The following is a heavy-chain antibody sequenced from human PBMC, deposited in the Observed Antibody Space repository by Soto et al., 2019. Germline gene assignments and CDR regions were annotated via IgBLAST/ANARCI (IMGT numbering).Heavy chain of an antibody. D-gene: IGHD5-12*01. J-gene: IGHJ4*02. CDR2: IYNSGTT. CDR3: AGGTDGKKVAY. CDR1: GGSISSNIYY. Sequence: PSETLSLTCTVSGGSISSNIYYWSWIRQPPGKGLEWIGYIYNSGTTKYNPSLKSRVTISVDTSKNHFSLRLNSVTAADTAVYYCAGGTDGKKVAYWGQGALVTVSS. V-gene: IGHV4-61*03.